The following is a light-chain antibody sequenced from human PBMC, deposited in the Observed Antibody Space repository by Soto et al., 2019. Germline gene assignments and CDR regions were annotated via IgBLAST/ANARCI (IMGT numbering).Light chain of an antibody. CDR1: SSDVGGYNY. J-gene: IGLJ1*01. Sequence: QSVLTQPRSVSGSPGQSVTISCTGTSSDVGGYNYVSWYQQHRGKAPKLMIYDVSKRPSGVPDRFSGSKSGNTASLTISGLQAEDEADYYCCSYAGSCYVFGTATKLTVL. V-gene: IGLV2-11*01. CDR3: CSYAGSCYV. CDR2: DVS.